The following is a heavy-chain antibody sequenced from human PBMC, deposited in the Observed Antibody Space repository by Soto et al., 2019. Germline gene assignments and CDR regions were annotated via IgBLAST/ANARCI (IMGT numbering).Heavy chain of an antibody. V-gene: IGHV4-31*03. CDR2: IYYSGST. Sequence: SETLSLTCTVSGVSISSGGYYWSWIRQHPGKGLEWIGYIYYSGSTYYNPSLKSRVTISVDTSKNQFSLKLSSVTAADTAVYYCAAAVAGTGRFDYWGQGTLVTVSS. CDR3: AAAVAGTGRFDY. J-gene: IGHJ4*02. D-gene: IGHD6-19*01. CDR1: GVSISSGGYY.